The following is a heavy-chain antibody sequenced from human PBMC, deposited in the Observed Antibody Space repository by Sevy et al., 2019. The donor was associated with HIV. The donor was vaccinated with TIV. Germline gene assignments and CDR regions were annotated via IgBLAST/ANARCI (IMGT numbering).Heavy chain of an antibody. J-gene: IGHJ4*01. CDR1: GFTFNNFW. CDR3: ARDVGGGYFDY. Sequence: GGSLRLSCVASGFTFNNFWMTWVRQAPGKGLGGFANIKPDGSESNHVGSVKGRFTISRDNAKNSLYRQMNSLTAEDTAVYYCARDVGGGYFDYWGQGTLVTVSS. D-gene: IGHD3-16*01. V-gene: IGHV3-7*03. CDR2: IKPDGSES.